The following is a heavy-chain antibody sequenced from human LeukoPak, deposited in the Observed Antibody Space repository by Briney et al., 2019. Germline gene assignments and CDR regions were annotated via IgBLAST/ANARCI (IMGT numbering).Heavy chain of an antibody. V-gene: IGHV3-48*02. CDR3: ARDPGYSRPSSYGYFDH. CDR1: GFTFSAYS. Sequence: GGSLRLSCATSGFTFSAYSMIWVRQTPGKGLECLSYITSSSDSIHYADSVRGRFTVSRDNAKNSLYLQMNSLRDEDTAVYYCARDPGYSRPSSYGYFDHWGQGTLATVSS. D-gene: IGHD1-26*01. CDR2: ITSSSDSI. J-gene: IGHJ4*02.